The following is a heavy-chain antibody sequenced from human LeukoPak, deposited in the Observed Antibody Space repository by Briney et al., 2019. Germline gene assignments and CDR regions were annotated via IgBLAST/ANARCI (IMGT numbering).Heavy chain of an antibody. Sequence: SETLSLTCAVYGGSFSGYYWSWIRQPPGKGLEWIGEINHSGSTSYNPSLKSRVTISVDTSKNQFSLKLSSVTAADTAVYYCARDKGYSGYDSNWFDPWGQGTLVTVSS. CDR2: INHSGST. V-gene: IGHV4-34*01. CDR3: ARDKGYSGYDSNWFDP. CDR1: GGSFSGYY. J-gene: IGHJ5*02. D-gene: IGHD5-12*01.